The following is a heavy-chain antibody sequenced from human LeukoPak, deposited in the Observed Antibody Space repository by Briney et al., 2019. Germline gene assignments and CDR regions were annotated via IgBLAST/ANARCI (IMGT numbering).Heavy chain of an antibody. V-gene: IGHV1-58*01. Sequence: ASVKVSCKTSGFTFSNSAVQWVRQARGQRLEWIGWIVVGSSNTDYTQKFQERVTITRDMSTGTAYMELSSLTSEDTAVYYCAARPGGYASFDIWGQGTMLTVSS. CDR3: AARPGGYASFDI. CDR1: GFTFSNSA. J-gene: IGHJ3*02. D-gene: IGHD3-16*01. CDR2: IVVGSSNT.